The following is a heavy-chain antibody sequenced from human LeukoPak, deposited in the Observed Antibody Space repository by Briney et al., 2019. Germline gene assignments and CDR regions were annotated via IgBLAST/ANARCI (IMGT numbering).Heavy chain of an antibody. CDR3: AKDPGHCSGGSCYSILDY. CDR2: ISSDGSHK. V-gene: IGHV3-30*18. CDR1: GFTFSNYG. J-gene: IGHJ4*02. D-gene: IGHD2-15*01. Sequence: AGSLTLSCSASGFTFSNYGMHWVRQAPGKGLEWLAVISSDGSHKFYGDSVTGRFTISRDNSKNTLYLQMSSLRPEDTAVYYCAKDPGHCSGGSCYSILDYWGQGTLATVSS.